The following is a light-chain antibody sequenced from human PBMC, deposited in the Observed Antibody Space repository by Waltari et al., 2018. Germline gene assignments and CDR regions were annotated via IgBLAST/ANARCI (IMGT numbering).Light chain of an antibody. CDR2: AAS. J-gene: IGKJ1*01. Sequence: DLQMTQSPSSPSASVVDRITITCRASQSITTYVNWYQQKPGKAPKVLISAASSLQSGVPSRFSSSGSGTDFTLTINSLQPEDFATYYCQQSYSIPAFGQGTKVEIK. V-gene: IGKV1-39*01. CDR3: QQSYSIPA. CDR1: QSITTY.